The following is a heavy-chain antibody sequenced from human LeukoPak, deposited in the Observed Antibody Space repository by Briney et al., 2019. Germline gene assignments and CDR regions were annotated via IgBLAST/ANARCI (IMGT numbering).Heavy chain of an antibody. V-gene: IGHV3-74*01. CDR3: AREGFTYGFPNWFDS. CDR2: INSDGSST. CDR1: GFTFSSQW. D-gene: IGHD3-10*01. Sequence: GGSLRLSCAASGFTFSSQWMHWVRQAPGKGLVWVSRINSDGSSTSYADSVKGRFTISRDNAKNSLYLQMSSLRAEDTAVYYCAREGFTYGFPNWFDSWGQGTLVTVSS. J-gene: IGHJ5*01.